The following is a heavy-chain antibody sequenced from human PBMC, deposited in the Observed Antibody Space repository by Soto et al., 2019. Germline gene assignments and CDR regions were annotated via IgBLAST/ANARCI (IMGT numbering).Heavy chain of an antibody. CDR2: IDYSGTA. CDR1: GASISSSSYY. Sequence: SWTLSLTCSVSGASISSSSYYCGLIPEPPGKGLEWIGSIDYSGTAYYTPSAQRRVTISRDTSKKQFSLRLSSVTASDTAVYYCATKNHYGENAGVFDSWLQGTVVTVSS. V-gene: IGHV4-39*01. CDR3: ATKNHYGENAGVFDS. J-gene: IGHJ5*01. D-gene: IGHD4-17*01.